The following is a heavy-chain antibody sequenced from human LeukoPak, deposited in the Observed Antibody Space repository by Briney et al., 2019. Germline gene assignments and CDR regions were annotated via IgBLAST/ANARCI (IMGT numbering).Heavy chain of an antibody. CDR3: ARLSSGSSSWYDIDD. V-gene: IGHV4-59*08. D-gene: IGHD6-13*01. Sequence: RPSETLSLTCTVSGGSISSYYWSWIRQPPGKGLEWIGYIYYSGSPNYNPSLKSRVTISVDTSKNQFSLKLSSVTAAETAVYYCARLSSGSSSWYDIDDWGQGTLVTVSS. CDR2: IYYSGSP. CDR1: GGSISSYY. J-gene: IGHJ4*02.